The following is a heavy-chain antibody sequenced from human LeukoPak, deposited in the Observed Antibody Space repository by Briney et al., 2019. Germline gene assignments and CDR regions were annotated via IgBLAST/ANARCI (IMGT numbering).Heavy chain of an antibody. D-gene: IGHD2-8*02. J-gene: IGHJ4*02. CDR3: ARVGRSGGFLIDY. CDR1: GGSISSGDYY. V-gene: IGHV4-30-4*01. CDR2: IYYSGST. Sequence: SQTLSLTCTVSGGSISSGDYYWSWIRQPPGKGLEWIGYIYYSGSTYYNPSLKSRVTISVDTSKNQFSLKLSSVTAADTAVYYCARVGRSGGFLIDYWGQGTLVTVSS.